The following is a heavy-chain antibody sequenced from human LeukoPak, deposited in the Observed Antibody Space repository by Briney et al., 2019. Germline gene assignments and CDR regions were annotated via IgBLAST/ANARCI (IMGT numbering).Heavy chain of an antibody. J-gene: IGHJ4*02. CDR2: IYYSGST. Sequence: PSETLSLTCTLSGDSITSSDHYWVWIRQSPGKGLEWIGYIYYSGSTYYNPSLKSRVTISVDTSKNQFSLKLSSVTAADTAVYYCARVSLRYFYFDYWGQGTLVTVSS. V-gene: IGHV4-30-4*08. CDR3: ARVSLRYFYFDY. CDR1: GDSITSSDHY. D-gene: IGHD3-9*01.